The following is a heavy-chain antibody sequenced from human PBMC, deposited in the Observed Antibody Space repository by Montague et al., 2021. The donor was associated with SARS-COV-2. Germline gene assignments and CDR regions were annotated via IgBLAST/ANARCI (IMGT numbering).Heavy chain of an antibody. CDR3: AGSSGVAAKWTYYYYGVDV. V-gene: IGHV4-39*01. CDR1: GASISSGSAY. J-gene: IGHJ6*02. Sequence: SETLSLTCTVSGASISSGSAYWGWIRQPPGEGLEWIATVYVRGSTNYNSSLTSRVTISIDKSQNQLSLRLNSVTAADTAVYYCAGSSGVAAKWTYYYYGVDVWGQGTTVTVSS. CDR2: VYVRGST. D-gene: IGHD1-26*01.